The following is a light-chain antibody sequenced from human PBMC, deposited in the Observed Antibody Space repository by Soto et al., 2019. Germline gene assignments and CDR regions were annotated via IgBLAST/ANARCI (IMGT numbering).Light chain of an antibody. J-gene: IGKJ5*01. CDR2: DAS. Sequence: DLQMTQSPSSLSASVGDRVTITCQASQDISNYLNWYQQKPGKAPKLLIYDASNLETGVPSRFSGSGSWTDFTFTISSLQPEDIATYYCQQYDNLPSITFGQGTRLEMK. CDR3: QQYDNLPSIT. CDR1: QDISNY. V-gene: IGKV1-33*01.